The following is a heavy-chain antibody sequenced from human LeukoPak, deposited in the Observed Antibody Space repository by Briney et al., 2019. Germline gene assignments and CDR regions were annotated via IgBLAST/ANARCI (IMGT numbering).Heavy chain of an antibody. J-gene: IGHJ5*02. V-gene: IGHV4-39*07. D-gene: IGHD3-10*01. Sequence: SETLSLTCTVSGGSISTSSYYWGWVRQPPGKGLEWIGNIFYSGSTYYSPSLKSRVTISVDTSKNQFSLKLSSVTAADTAVYYCAPQTGWFDPWGQGTLVTVSS. CDR2: IFYSGST. CDR3: APQTGWFDP. CDR1: GGSISTSSYY.